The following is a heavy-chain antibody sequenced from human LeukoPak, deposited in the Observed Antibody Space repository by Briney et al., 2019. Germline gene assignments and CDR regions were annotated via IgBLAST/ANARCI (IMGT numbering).Heavy chain of an antibody. Sequence: ASVKVSCKASGYTFTSYDINWVRQATGQGLEWMGWISAYNGNTNYAQKLQGRVTMTTDTSTSTAYMELRSPRSDDTAVYYCARDYYDSSGYDCWGQGTLVTVSS. CDR1: GYTFTSYD. V-gene: IGHV1-18*01. CDR2: ISAYNGNT. CDR3: ARDYYDSSGYDC. J-gene: IGHJ4*02. D-gene: IGHD3-22*01.